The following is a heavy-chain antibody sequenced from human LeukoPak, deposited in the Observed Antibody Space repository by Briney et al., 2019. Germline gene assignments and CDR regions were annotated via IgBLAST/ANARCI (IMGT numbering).Heavy chain of an antibody. CDR1: GFTFSSYW. D-gene: IGHD3-10*01. V-gene: IGHV3-7*01. CDR3: ARISYYYGSGSYSLGWFDP. J-gene: IGHJ5*02. CDR2: IKQDGSEK. Sequence: PGGSLRLSCAASGFTFSSYWMSWVRQAPGKGLEWVANIKQDGSEKYYVDSVKGRFTISRDNPKNSLYLQMNSLRAEDTAVYYCARISYYYGSGSYSLGWFDPWGQGTLVTVSS.